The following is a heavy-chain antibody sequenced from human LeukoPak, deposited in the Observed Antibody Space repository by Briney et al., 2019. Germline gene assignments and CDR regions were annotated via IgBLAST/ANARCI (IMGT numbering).Heavy chain of an antibody. J-gene: IGHJ4*02. D-gene: IGHD6-19*01. Sequence: PGRSLRLSCAASGFTFSSYGMHWVRQAPGKGLEWVAVISYDGSNKYYADSVKGRFTISRDNSKNTLYLQMNSLRAEDTAVYYCAKVRWDNSGWYYLDNWGQGTLVTVSS. CDR1: GFTFSSYG. CDR3: AKVRWDNSGWYYLDN. V-gene: IGHV3-30*18. CDR2: ISYDGSNK.